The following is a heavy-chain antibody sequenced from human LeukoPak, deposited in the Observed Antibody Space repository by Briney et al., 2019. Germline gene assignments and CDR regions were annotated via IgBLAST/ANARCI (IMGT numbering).Heavy chain of an antibody. J-gene: IGHJ4*02. CDR1: GGSFSGYY. CDR3: ARGPVAGTRRGGDY. CDR2: INHSGST. Sequence: PSETLSLTCAVYGGSFSGYYWSWIRQPPGKGLEWIGEINHSGSTNYNPSLKSRDTISVDTSKNQFSLKLSSVTAADTAVYYCARGPVAGTRRGGDYWGQGTLVTVSS. V-gene: IGHV4-34*01. D-gene: IGHD6-19*01.